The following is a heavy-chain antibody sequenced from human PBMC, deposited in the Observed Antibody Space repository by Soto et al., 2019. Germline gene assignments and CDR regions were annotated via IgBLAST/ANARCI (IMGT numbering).Heavy chain of an antibody. CDR3: AKEGRAACDALDI. D-gene: IGHD2-15*01. CDR1: GFTFSSYD. J-gene: IGHJ3*02. Sequence: EMQLVESGGGLVQPGGSLRLSCVASGFTFSSYDIHWVRQGTGKGLEWVSAITPAGDTYYSGSVKGRFTISRENAKSSVYLQMNSLGAGDTAVYYCAKEGRAACDALDIWGHGTMVTVSS. V-gene: IGHV3-13*04. CDR2: ITPAGDT.